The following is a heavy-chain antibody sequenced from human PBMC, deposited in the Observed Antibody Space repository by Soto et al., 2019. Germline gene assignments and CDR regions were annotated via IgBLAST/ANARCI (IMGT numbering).Heavy chain of an antibody. Sequence: EVQLVATGGGFVQPGGSLRLSCAASGFTFSGHWMHWVRQAPGTGLVWVSRINSDGSSTSYADPVTGRFTISRDNAKNTLYLVMNSLRAEDTAVYYCARDGAGGTSAVSYYGMDVWGQGTTVTVAS. CDR1: GFTFSGHW. V-gene: IGHV3-74*01. J-gene: IGHJ6*02. CDR3: ARDGAGGTSAVSYYGMDV. D-gene: IGHD2-2*01. CDR2: INSDGSST.